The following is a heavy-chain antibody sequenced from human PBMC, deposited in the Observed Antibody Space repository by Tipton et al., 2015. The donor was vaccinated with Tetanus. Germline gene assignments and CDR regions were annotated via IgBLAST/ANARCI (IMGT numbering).Heavy chain of an antibody. CDR1: GGAITPYF. D-gene: IGHD1-26*01. Sequence: GLVKPSGTLSLTCSVSGGAITPYFWSWIRQPPGKGLEWIGYIYYTGSTYYNPSLSSRVTISRDLSTNQISLKLRSVTAVDTAVYYCARGSPPYNGSFYWNDLWGQGTQVTVSS. CDR2: IYYTGST. CDR3: ARGSPPYNGSFYWNDL. J-gene: IGHJ4*02. V-gene: IGHV4-59*01.